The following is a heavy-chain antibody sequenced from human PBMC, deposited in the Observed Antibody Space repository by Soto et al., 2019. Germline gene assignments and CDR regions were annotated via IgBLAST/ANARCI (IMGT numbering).Heavy chain of an antibody. V-gene: IGHV3-30*18. D-gene: IGHD3-10*01. CDR2: ISYDGSNK. CDR3: AKDQLRGVRGVITYYYGMDV. Sequence: QVQLVESGGGVVQPGRSLRLSCAASGFTFSSYGMHWVRQAPGKGLEWVAVISYDGSNKYYADSVKGRFTISRDNSKNARYRQMTSLTAEDRAVYYCAKDQLRGVRGVITYYYGMDVWGQGTTVSVSS. J-gene: IGHJ6*02. CDR1: GFTFSSYG.